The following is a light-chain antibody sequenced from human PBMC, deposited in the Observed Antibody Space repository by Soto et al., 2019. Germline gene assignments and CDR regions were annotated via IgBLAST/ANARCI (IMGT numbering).Light chain of an antibody. CDR3: QQYGSSIT. CDR1: QSVSSY. V-gene: IGKV3-11*01. Sequence: EIVLTQSAATLSLSPGEGATLACRASQSVSSYLAWYQQKPGQAPRLLIHDASKRATGIPARFSGSGSGTDFTLTISSLEPEDFAVYYCQQYGSSITFGQGTRLEIK. J-gene: IGKJ5*01. CDR2: DAS.